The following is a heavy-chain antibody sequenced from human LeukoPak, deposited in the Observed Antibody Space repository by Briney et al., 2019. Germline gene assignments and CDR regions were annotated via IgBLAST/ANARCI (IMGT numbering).Heavy chain of an antibody. Sequence: ASVKVSCKASGYSCTSYGIGWVRQASGQWLEWMGWTSAYNGNTNYAQKLQGRVTMTTDTSTSTAYMELRSLRSDDTAVYYCARWSYSVYYGMDVWGQGTTVTVSS. D-gene: IGHD1-26*01. CDR2: TSAYNGNT. CDR1: GYSCTSYG. J-gene: IGHJ6*02. CDR3: ARWSYSVYYGMDV. V-gene: IGHV1-18*01.